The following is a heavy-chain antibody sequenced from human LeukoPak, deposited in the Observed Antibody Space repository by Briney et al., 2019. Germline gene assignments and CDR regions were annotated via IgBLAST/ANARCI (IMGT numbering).Heavy chain of an antibody. CDR1: GYTLTELS. CDR2: FDPEDGET. V-gene: IGHV1-24*01. J-gene: IGHJ3*02. CDR3: ATDSMAPTIRGIAFDI. Sequence: ASVTVSCKVSGYTLTELSMHWVRQAPGKGLEWMGGFDPEDGETIYAQKFQGRVTMTEDTSTDTAYMELSSLRSEDTAVYCCATDSMAPTIRGIAFDIWGQGTMVTVSS. D-gene: IGHD5-24*01.